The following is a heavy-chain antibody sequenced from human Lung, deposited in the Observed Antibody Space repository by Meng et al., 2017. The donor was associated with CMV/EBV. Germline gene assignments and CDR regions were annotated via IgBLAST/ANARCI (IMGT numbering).Heavy chain of an antibody. Sequence: VSVKVPCKASGYTFTSYYMHWVRQAPGQGIEWMGIINPSGGSTSYAQKFQGRVTMTRDTSTSTVYMELSSLRSEDTAVYYCARGIAVAIGGFDPWGQGTLVTVSS. D-gene: IGHD6-19*01. V-gene: IGHV1-46*01. CDR3: ARGIAVAIGGFDP. J-gene: IGHJ5*02. CDR1: GYTFTSYY. CDR2: INPSGGST.